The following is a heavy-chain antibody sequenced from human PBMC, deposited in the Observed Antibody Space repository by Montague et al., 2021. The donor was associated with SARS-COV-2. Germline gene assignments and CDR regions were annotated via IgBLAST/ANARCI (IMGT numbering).Heavy chain of an antibody. CDR1: GDSVSSNSAA. J-gene: IGHJ6*02. D-gene: IGHD3-10*01. CDR2: TYYRSKWYN. Sequence: CAISGDSVSSNSAAWNWIRQSPSRGFEWLGRTYYRSKWYNDYAVSVKSRITINPDTSKNQFSLQLNSVTPEDTAVYYCARGLWFGELLKRYYYYGMDVWGQGTTVTVSS. CDR3: ARGLWFGELLKRYYYYGMDV. V-gene: IGHV6-1*01.